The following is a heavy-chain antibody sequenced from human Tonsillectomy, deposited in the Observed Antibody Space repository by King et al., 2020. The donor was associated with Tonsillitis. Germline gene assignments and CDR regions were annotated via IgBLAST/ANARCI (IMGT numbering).Heavy chain of an antibody. Sequence: VQLQQWGAGLLKPSETLSLTCGVYGGSLSDYYWSWIRQPPGKGLEWIGDINHSGSTHYNPSLKSRVTISLDTSKNQFSLKLSSFTAADTAVYYCARGKYDFCSAFPDYFDYWGRGTLVTVSS. CDR1: GGSLSDYY. J-gene: IGHJ4*02. D-gene: IGHD3-3*01. CDR2: INHSGST. V-gene: IGHV4-34*01. CDR3: ARGKYDFCSAFPDYFDY.